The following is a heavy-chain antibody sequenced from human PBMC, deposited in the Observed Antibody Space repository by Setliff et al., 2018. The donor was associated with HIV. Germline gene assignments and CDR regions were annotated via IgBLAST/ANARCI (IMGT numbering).Heavy chain of an antibody. J-gene: IGHJ6*02. D-gene: IGHD3-3*01. Sequence: SETLSLTCTVSGGSISSHYWSWIRQPPGKGLEWIGSIYYSGSTNYNPSLKSRVTISVDTSKNQFSLKLSSVTAADTAVYYCARAPEWNYNFWSGSYYYYGMDVWGQGTTVT. CDR1: GGSISSHY. V-gene: IGHV4-59*11. CDR3: ARAPEWNYNFWSGSYYYYGMDV. CDR2: IYYSGST.